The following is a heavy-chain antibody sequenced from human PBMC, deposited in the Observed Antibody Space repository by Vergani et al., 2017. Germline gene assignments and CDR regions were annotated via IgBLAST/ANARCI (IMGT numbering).Heavy chain of an antibody. CDR1: GFTFDDYA. Sequence: EVHLEESGGGLVQPGGSLRLSCAASGFTFDDYAMHWVRQAPGKGLEWVSLISWDGGSTYYADSVKGRFTISRDNSKNSLYLQMNSLRAEDTALYYCAKAAGDWDYFDYWGQGTLVTVSS. J-gene: IGHJ4*02. D-gene: IGHD7-27*01. CDR3: AKAAGDWDYFDY. V-gene: IGHV3-43D*04. CDR2: ISWDGGST.